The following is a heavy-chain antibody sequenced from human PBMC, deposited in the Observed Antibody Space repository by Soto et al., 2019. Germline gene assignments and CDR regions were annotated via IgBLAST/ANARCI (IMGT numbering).Heavy chain of an antibody. CDR3: ARSELRFLEWLLAINYYYGMDV. V-gene: IGHV1-2*02. D-gene: IGHD3-3*01. CDR2: INPNSGGT. J-gene: IGHJ6*02. Sequence: ASVKVSCKASGYTFNDYYIYWVRQAPGQGLEWMGWINPNSGGTNYAQKFQGRVTMTRDTSISTAYMELSRLRSDDTAVYYCARSELRFLEWLLAINYYYGMDVWGQGTTVTVSS. CDR1: GYTFNDYY.